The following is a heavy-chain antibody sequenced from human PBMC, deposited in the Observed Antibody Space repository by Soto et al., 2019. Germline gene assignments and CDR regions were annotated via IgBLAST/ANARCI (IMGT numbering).Heavy chain of an antibody. V-gene: IGHV1-8*01. CDR1: GYTFTEYD. J-gene: IGHJ4*02. D-gene: IGHD1-1*01. CDR2: VSPENRNA. CDR3: EVTTGY. Sequence: QVQVVQSRAEVKKPGASVKVSCKTSGYTFTEYDINWVRQAPGQGPDYMGWVSPENRNAGYAPQFRGRVSMTTDTTISTAYLELTNLTFEDTAVYYCEVTTGYWGQGTMVTVSS.